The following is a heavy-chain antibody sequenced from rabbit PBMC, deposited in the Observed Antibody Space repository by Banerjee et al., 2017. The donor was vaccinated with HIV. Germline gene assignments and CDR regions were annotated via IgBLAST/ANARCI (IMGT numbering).Heavy chain of an antibody. CDR3: ARNMGYGSSSGYYGL. CDR1: GLDFSSSYW. CDR2: IYTGSSGFT. V-gene: IGHV1S45*01. J-gene: IGHJ6*01. Sequence: QEQLVEYGGDLVQPEGSLTLTCTASGLDFSSSYWICWVRQAPGKGLEWIACIYTGSSGFTYYASWAKGRFTISKTSSTTVTLQMTSLTAADTATYFCARNMGYGSSSGYYGLWGPGTLVTVS. D-gene: IGHD1-1*01.